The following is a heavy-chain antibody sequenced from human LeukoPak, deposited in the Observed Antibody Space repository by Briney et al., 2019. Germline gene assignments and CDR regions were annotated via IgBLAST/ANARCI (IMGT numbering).Heavy chain of an antibody. J-gene: IGHJ4*02. CDR3: AKCYVMYSSSWYFDY. CDR2: IRYDGSNK. CDR1: GFTFSSYG. V-gene: IGHV3-30*02. D-gene: IGHD6-13*01. Sequence: GGSLRLSCAASGFTFSSYGMHWVRQAPGKGLEWVAFIRYDGSNKYYADSVKGRFTISRDNSKNTLYLQMNSLRAEDTAVPYCAKCYVMYSSSWYFDYWGQGTLVTVSS.